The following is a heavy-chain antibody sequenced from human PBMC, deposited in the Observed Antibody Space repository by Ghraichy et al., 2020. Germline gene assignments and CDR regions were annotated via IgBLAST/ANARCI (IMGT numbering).Heavy chain of an antibody. Sequence: GESLNISCKVSGYRSSNYWIGWVRQMPGKGLDWMGIIYPGDSDAKYSPSFQGRVTISVDKSISTAYLQWSSLEASDTAVYYCATCVAGGYSGFRYWGQGALVTVSS. J-gene: IGHJ4*02. D-gene: IGHD3-10*01. CDR2: IYPGDSDA. CDR1: GYRSSNYW. V-gene: IGHV5-51*01. CDR3: ATCVAGGYSGFRY.